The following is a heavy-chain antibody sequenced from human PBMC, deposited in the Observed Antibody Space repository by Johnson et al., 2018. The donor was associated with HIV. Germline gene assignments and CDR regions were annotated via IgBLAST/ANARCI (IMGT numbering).Heavy chain of an antibody. V-gene: IGHV3-30*02. CDR2: IRDVVSNK. CDR3: AQEVRIAGSAAFDI. Sequence: VQLVESGGGVVQPGGSLRLSCAASGFTFSSYGMHWVGQAPGKGLDGVAFIRDVVSNKFYAASMKGRLTISRDSSMNTLYLQMNSLKIEDTDVYSCAQEVRIAGSAAFDIWGQGTMVTVSS. CDR1: GFTFSSYG. J-gene: IGHJ3*02. D-gene: IGHD6-13*01.